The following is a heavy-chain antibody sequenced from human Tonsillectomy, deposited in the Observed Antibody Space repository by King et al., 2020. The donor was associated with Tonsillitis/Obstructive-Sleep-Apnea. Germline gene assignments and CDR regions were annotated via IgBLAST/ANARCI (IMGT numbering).Heavy chain of an antibody. V-gene: IGHV6-1*01. D-gene: IGHD1-26*01. CDR3: ARGSETYYETFDY. J-gene: IGHJ4*02. CDR2: TYYRSKWFN. Sequence: VQLQQSGPGLVKPSQTLSLTCALSGDTVSSNSAAWSWIRQSPSRGLEWLGRTYYRSKWFNDYALSVKSRITINPDTSKNQFSLQLSSVTPEDTAVYYCARGSETYYETFDYWGQGTLVTVSS. CDR1: GDTVSSNSAA.